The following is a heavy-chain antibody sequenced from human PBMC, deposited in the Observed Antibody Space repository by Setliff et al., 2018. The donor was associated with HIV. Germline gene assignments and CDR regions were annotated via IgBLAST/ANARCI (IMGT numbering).Heavy chain of an antibody. CDR3: ARISTYYYDSSGYFRADYYYYYMDV. J-gene: IGHJ6*03. Sequence: GASVKVSCKASGYTFTSYGISWVRQAPGQGLEWMGWISAYNGNTNYAQKLKGRVTMTTDTSTSTAYMELRSLRSDDTAVYYCARISTYYYDSSGYFRADYYYYYMDVWGKGTTVTVSS. CDR2: ISAYNGNT. CDR1: GYTFTSYG. V-gene: IGHV1-18*01. D-gene: IGHD3-22*01.